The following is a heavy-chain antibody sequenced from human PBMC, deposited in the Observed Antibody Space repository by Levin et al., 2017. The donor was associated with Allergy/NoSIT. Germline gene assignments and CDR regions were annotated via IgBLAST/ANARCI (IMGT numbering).Heavy chain of an antibody. J-gene: IGHJ3*02. Sequence: GGSLRLSCAASGFTFSSYGMHWVRQAPGKGLEWVAVISYDGSNKYYADSVKGRFTISRDNSKNTLYLQMNSLRAEDTAVYYCAKDLEMITFGTTRLGAFDSWGQGTMVTVSS. D-gene: IGHD3-16*01. CDR2: ISYDGSNK. CDR3: AKDLEMITFGTTRLGAFDS. CDR1: GFTFSSYG. V-gene: IGHV3-30*18.